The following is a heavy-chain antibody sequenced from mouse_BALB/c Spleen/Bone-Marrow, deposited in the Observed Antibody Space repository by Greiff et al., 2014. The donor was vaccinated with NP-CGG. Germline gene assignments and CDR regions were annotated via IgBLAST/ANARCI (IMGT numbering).Heavy chain of an antibody. CDR1: GFSLTSYG. D-gene: IGHD2-3*01. V-gene: IGHV2-9*02. J-gene: IGHJ1*01. CDR3: ARVYLWYFDV. Sequence: QVQLQQPGPGLVAPSQSLSNTCTVSGFSLTSYGVHWVRQPPGKGLEWLGVIWAGGSTNYNSALMSRLSISKDNSKSQVFLKMNSLQTDDTAMYYCARVYLWYFDVWGAGTTVTVSS. CDR2: IWAGGST.